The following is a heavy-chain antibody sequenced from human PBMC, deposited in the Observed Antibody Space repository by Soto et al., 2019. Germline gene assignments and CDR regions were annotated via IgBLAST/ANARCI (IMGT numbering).Heavy chain of an antibody. CDR3: ARGSLPDYYYYGMDV. CDR2: INHSGST. J-gene: IGHJ6*02. CDR1: GGSFSGYY. Sequence: KPSETLSLTCAVYGGSFSGYYWSWIRQPPGKGLEWIGEINHSGSTNYNPSLKSRVTISVDTSKNQFSLKLSSVTAADTAVYYCARGSLPDYYYYGMDVWGQGTTVTVSS. V-gene: IGHV4-34*01.